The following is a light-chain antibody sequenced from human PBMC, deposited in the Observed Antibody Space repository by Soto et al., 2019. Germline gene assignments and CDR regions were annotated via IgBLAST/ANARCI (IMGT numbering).Light chain of an antibody. CDR1: SGDVGAYNR. Sequence: QSALTQPASVSGSPGQSITISCTGSSGDVGAYNRVSWYQQHPDKAPKLIIYEVNNRPSGVSNRFSGSKSGYTASLTISGLQAEDEADYYCNSFTTGNTYDFGTGTKLTVL. J-gene: IGLJ1*01. CDR3: NSFTTGNTYD. V-gene: IGLV2-14*01. CDR2: EVN.